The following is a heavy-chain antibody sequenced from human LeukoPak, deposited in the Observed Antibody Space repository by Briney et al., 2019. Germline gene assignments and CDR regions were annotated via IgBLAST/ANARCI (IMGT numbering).Heavy chain of an antibody. CDR2: IYYSGTT. V-gene: IGHV4-59*01. D-gene: IGHD6-13*01. CDR1: GGSISSYY. J-gene: IGHJ6*03. Sequence: PSETLSLTCTVSGGSISSYYWSWIRQPPGKGLEWIGYIYYSGTTNYNPSLKNRVTISVDTSRNQFSLRLTSVTTADTAKYYCARVYSSSLIGYYYYYMDVWGKGTTVTVSS. CDR3: ARVYSSSLIGYYYYYMDV.